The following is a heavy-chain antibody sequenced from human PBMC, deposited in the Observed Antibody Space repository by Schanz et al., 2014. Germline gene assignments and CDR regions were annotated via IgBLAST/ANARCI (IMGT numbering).Heavy chain of an antibody. V-gene: IGHV1-18*01. CDR1: GYTFTSYG. D-gene: IGHD3-9*01. Sequence: QGQLVQSGAEVKKPGASVKVSCKASGYTFTSYGITWVRQAPGQGLEWMGWINAHTGNTQYAQKFQGRVTMTADKSTSTVYMEVSGLRSEDTAVYYCAKVDRTRYYAMDVWGQGTTVTVSS. CDR3: AKVDRTRYYAMDV. CDR2: INAHTGNT. J-gene: IGHJ6*02.